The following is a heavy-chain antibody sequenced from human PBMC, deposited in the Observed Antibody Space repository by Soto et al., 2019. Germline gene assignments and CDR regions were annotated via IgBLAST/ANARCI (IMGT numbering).Heavy chain of an antibody. CDR3: ARGLQLWQYYFDY. CDR1: GFTFSSYW. D-gene: IGHD5-18*01. Sequence: GGSLRLSCAASGFTFSSYWMSWVRQAPGKGLEWVANIKQDGSEKYYVDPVKGRFTISRDNAKNSLYLQMNSLRAEDTAVYYCARGLQLWQYYFDYWGQGTLVTVSS. V-gene: IGHV3-7*01. J-gene: IGHJ4*02. CDR2: IKQDGSEK.